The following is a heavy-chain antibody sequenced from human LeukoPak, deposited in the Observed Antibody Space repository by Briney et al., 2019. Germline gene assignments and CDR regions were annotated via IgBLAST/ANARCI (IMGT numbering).Heavy chain of an antibody. Sequence: GRSLRLSCAASGLTFSSYGMHWVRQAPGKGLEWVAVISYDGSNKYYADSVKGRFTISRDNSKNTLYLQMNSLRAEDTAVYYCAKDLLYSDVWGSYRPNPLDYWGQGTLVTVSS. D-gene: IGHD3-16*02. CDR2: ISYDGSNK. CDR3: AKDLLYSDVWGSYRPNPLDY. J-gene: IGHJ4*02. V-gene: IGHV3-30*18. CDR1: GLTFSSYG.